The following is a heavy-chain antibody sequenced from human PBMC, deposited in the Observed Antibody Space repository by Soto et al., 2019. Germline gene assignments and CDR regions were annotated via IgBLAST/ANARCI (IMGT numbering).Heavy chain of an antibody. D-gene: IGHD5-18*01. CDR2: IYHSGST. Sequence: QVQLQESGPGLVKPSGTLSLTCAVSGGSISSSNWWSWVRQPPGKGLEWIGEIYHSGSTNYNPSLKSRVTISVDKSKDQFSLKLSSVTAADTDVYYCAGWIQLQQYYYYGMDVWGQGTTVTVSS. J-gene: IGHJ6*02. V-gene: IGHV4-4*02. CDR1: GGSISSSNW. CDR3: AGWIQLQQYYYYGMDV.